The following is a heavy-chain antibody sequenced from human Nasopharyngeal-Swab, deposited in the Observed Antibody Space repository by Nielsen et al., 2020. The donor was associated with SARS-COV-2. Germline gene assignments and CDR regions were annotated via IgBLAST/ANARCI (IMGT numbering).Heavy chain of an antibody. CDR2: INPTDGST. CDR1: GYTFTSYY. Sequence: ASVKVSCKASGYTFTSYYLHWVRQAPGQGLEWMGIINPTDGSTSYAQKFEGRVTMTRVTSTSTVYMELNSLRSEDTAVYYCARVLPFRITGTSGMDVWGQGTTVIVSS. D-gene: IGHD1-7*01. V-gene: IGHV1-46*01. J-gene: IGHJ6*02. CDR3: ARVLPFRITGTSGMDV.